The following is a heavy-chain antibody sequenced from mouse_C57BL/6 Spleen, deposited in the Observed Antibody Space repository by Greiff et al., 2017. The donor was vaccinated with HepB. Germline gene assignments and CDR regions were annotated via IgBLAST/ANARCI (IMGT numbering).Heavy chain of an antibody. V-gene: IGHV5-4*03. J-gene: IGHJ4*01. D-gene: IGHD1-1*01. Sequence: EVKLVESGGGLVKPGGSLKLSCAASGFTFSSYAMSWVRQTPEKRLEWVATISDGGSYTYYPDNVKGRFTISRDNAKNNLYLQMSHLKSEDTAMYYCARDYGSTFRGYAMDYWGQGTSVTVSS. CDR3: ARDYGSTFRGYAMDY. CDR2: ISDGGSYT. CDR1: GFTFSSYA.